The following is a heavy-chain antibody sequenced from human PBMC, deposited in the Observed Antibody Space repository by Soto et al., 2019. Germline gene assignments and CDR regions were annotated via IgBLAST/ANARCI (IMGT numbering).Heavy chain of an antibody. CDR3: AKDMSGYYYYYYGMDV. CDR1: GFTFDDYA. D-gene: IGHD3-9*01. J-gene: IGHJ6*02. Sequence: GGSLRLSCAASGFTFDDYAMHWVRQAPGKGLEWVSGISWNSGSIGYADSVKGRFTISRDNAKNSLYLQMSSLRAEDTALYYCAKDMSGYYYYYYGMDVWGQGTTVTVSS. V-gene: IGHV3-9*01. CDR2: ISWNSGSI.